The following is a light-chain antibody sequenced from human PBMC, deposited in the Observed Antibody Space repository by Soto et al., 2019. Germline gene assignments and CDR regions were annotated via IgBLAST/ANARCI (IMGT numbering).Light chain of an antibody. V-gene: IGKV3-20*01. Sequence: EIVLTQSPGTLSLSPVEIGSVCCMGSQSVSSSYLAWYQQKPGQAPRLLIYGASSRATGIPDRFSGSGSGTDFTLTISRLEPEDFAVYYCQQYGSSSFTFGPGTKVDIK. CDR1: QSVSSSY. J-gene: IGKJ3*01. CDR2: GAS. CDR3: QQYGSSSFT.